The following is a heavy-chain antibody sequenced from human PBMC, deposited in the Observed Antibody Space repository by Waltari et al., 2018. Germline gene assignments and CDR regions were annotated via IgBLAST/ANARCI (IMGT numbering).Heavy chain of an antibody. CDR2: IKSDSGGT. J-gene: IGHJ3*01. V-gene: IGHV1-2*02. D-gene: IGHD3-10*01. CDR3: ARGGPITVVRGDYGAFDV. Sequence: QVQLVQSGAEVERPGASVKVSCKASGYTFTGYYLHWVRPAPGHGLEWMGYIKSDSGGTNYAQKFQGRVAMTGDTSITTVYMELNNLRSDDTALYYCARGGPITVVRGDYGAFDVWGQGTMITVSS. CDR1: GYTFTGYY.